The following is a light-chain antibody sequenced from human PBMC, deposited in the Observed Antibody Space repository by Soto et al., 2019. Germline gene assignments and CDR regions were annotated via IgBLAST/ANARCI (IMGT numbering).Light chain of an antibody. CDR1: SSDVCGYNS. J-gene: IGLJ1*01. V-gene: IGLV2-14*01. CDR3: SSYTSSRAYV. CDR2: EVT. Sequence: QSALTQPASVSGSPGQSITISCTGTSSDVCGYNSVSWYQQHPDKAPKLMIYEVTNRPSGVSIRFSGSKSGNTASLTISGLQAEDEADYYCSSYTSSRAYVFGTGTKLTVL.